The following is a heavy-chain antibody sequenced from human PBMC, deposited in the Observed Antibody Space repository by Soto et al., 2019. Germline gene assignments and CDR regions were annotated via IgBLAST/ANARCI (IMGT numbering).Heavy chain of an antibody. Sequence: LRLSCAASGFTFSIYPMHWVRQAPGKGLEWVAVISYDGSDRYYADSVKGRFTISRDNSKNTLYLQMNSLGAEDTAVYYCARDQKKGIAVAGTPDVWGQGTTVTVSS. CDR2: ISYDGSDR. CDR1: GFTFSIYP. D-gene: IGHD6-19*01. J-gene: IGHJ6*02. CDR3: ARDQKKGIAVAGTPDV. V-gene: IGHV3-30-3*01.